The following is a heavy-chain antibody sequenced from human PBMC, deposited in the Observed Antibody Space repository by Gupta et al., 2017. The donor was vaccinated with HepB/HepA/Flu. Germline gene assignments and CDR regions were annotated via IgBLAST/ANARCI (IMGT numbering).Heavy chain of an antibody. J-gene: IGHJ3*02. D-gene: IGHD3-16*02. V-gene: IGHV1-24*01. CDR1: ADTLTALS. CDR2: FDPEDGET. CDR3: ATVGLSEAFDI. Sequence: QVQLVQSGAEVKKPGASVKVSCRISADTLTALSLHWVRQPPGKGLQWMGGFDPEDGETVYAQNFQGRVTMTEDPSVDTVYMELGSLSSEDTAVYYCATVGLSEAFDIWGQGTKVTVS.